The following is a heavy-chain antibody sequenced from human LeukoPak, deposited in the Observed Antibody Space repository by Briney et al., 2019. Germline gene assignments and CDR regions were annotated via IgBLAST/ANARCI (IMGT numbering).Heavy chain of an antibody. CDR1: GGSFSGYY. D-gene: IGHD6-19*01. V-gene: IGHV4-34*01. CDR2: INYSGST. CDR3: ARVADSSGWYQGY. Sequence: SETLSLTCAVYGGSFSGYYWSWIRQPPGKGLEWIGEINYSGSTNYNPSLKSRVTISVDTSKNQFSLKLSSVTAADTAVYYCARVADSSGWYQGYWGQGTLVTVSS. J-gene: IGHJ4*02.